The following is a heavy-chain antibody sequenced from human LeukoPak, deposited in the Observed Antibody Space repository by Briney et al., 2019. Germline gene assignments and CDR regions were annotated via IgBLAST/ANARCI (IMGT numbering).Heavy chain of an antibody. J-gene: IGHJ6*02. Sequence: PSETLSLTCTVSGASISSYYWSWIRQPPGKGLEWIGYIYYSGSTDYNPSLKSRVTISVATSKNQFSLKLSSVTAADTAVYYCATDYYGSGSYYSLPYYYYGMDVWGQGTTVTVSS. V-gene: IGHV4-59*01. CDR3: ATDYYGSGSYYSLPYYYYGMDV. CDR2: IYYSGST. CDR1: GASISSYY. D-gene: IGHD3-10*01.